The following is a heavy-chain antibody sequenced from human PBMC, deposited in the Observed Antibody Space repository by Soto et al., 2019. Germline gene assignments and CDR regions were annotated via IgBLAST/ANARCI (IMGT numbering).Heavy chain of an antibody. CDR2: IGTAGDP. Sequence: GGSLRLSCAASGFTFSSYDMHWVRQATGKGLEWVSAIGTAGDPYYPGSVKGRFTISRENAKNSLYLQMNSLRAGDTAVYYCARDLRVSTSPRRYYYYGRDVWGQGTTVTVSS. V-gene: IGHV3-13*05. J-gene: IGHJ6*02. D-gene: IGHD2-2*01. CDR3: ARDLRVSTSPRRYYYYGRDV. CDR1: GFTFSSYD.